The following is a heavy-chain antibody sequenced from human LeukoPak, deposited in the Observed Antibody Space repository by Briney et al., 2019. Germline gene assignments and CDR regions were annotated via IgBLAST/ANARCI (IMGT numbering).Heavy chain of an antibody. CDR3: ASTIVGAPY. CDR1: GFTFSTNW. J-gene: IGHJ4*02. V-gene: IGHV3-74*01. Sequence: GGSLRLSCAASGFTFSTNWMHWVRHAPGKGLVWVSRINSDGSTTNYADSVKGRFTISRDNAKNTPYLQMNSLRAEDTAMYYCASTIVGAPYWGQGTRVTVSS. CDR2: INSDGSTT. D-gene: IGHD1-26*01.